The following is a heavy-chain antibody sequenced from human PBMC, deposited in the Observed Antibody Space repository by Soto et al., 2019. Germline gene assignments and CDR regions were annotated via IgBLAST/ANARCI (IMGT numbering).Heavy chain of an antibody. V-gene: IGHV4-30-2*01. Sequence: QLQLQESCAGLVKPSQTLSLTCAVSGGSISSGGYSWSWIRQPPGKGLEWIGYIYHSGSTYYNPSLKSRVTISVDRSKTQFSLKLSSVTAADTAVYYCARGPPVGRWGQGTLVTVSS. J-gene: IGHJ4*02. CDR3: ARGPPVGR. CDR1: GGSISSGGYS. CDR2: IYHSGST.